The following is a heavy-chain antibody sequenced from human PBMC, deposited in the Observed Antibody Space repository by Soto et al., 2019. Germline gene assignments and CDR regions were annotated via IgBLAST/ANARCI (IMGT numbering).Heavy chain of an antibody. D-gene: IGHD3-10*01. Sequence: TGGSLRLSCAASGFTFSDHYMDWVRQAPGKGLEWVGRTRNKANSYTTEYAASVKGRFTISRDDSKNSLYLQMNSLKTEDTAVYYCARVSAGGRNYYYGMDVWGQGTTVTVSS. V-gene: IGHV3-72*01. J-gene: IGHJ6*02. CDR1: GFTFSDHY. CDR2: TRNKANSYTT. CDR3: ARVSAGGRNYYYGMDV.